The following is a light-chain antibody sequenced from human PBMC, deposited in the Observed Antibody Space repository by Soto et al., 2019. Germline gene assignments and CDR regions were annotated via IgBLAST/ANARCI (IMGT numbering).Light chain of an antibody. J-gene: IGKJ1*01. Sequence: DIVMTQSPDSLAVSLGERATINCKYSQSVLYSSNNKNYLAWYQQKPGQPPKLLIYWASTRESGVPDRFSGSGSGTDFTLTISSLQAEDVAVYYCQQYYSTPRTVGQGTKVDSK. CDR2: WAS. CDR3: QQYYSTPRT. CDR1: QSVLYSSNNKNY. V-gene: IGKV4-1*01.